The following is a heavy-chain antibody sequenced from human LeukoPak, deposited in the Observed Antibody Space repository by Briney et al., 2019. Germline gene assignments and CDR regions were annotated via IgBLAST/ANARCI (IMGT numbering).Heavy chain of an antibody. J-gene: IGHJ3*02. Sequence: PGESLKISCKGSGYSFTSYWIGWVRQMPGKGLEWMGIIYPGDSDTRYSPSFQGQVTISADKSISTAYLQWSSLKASDTAMHYCARFSLGNKGGDAFDIWGQGTMVTVSS. CDR2: IYPGDSDT. D-gene: IGHD1/OR15-1a*01. CDR3: ARFSLGNKGGDAFDI. CDR1: GYSFTSYW. V-gene: IGHV5-51*01.